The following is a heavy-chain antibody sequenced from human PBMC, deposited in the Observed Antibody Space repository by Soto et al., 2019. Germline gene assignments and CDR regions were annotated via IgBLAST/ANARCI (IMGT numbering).Heavy chain of an antibody. V-gene: IGHV5-51*03. CDR3: ARLPKAGYCSSTSCYNWFDP. D-gene: IGHD2-2*01. CDR1: GYSFTSYW. Sequence: EVQLVQSGAEVKKPGESLKISCKGSGYSFTSYWIGWVRQMPGKGLEWMGIIYPGDSDTRYSPSFQGQVTISADKSISTAYLQWSSLKASDTAMYYCARLPKAGYCSSTSCYNWFDPWGQGTLVTVSS. J-gene: IGHJ5*02. CDR2: IYPGDSDT.